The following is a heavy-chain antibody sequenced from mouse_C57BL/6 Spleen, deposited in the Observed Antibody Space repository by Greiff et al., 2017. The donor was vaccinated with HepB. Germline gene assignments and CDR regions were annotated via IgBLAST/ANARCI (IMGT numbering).Heavy chain of an antibody. J-gene: IGHJ4*01. CDR2: IHYDGSST. CDR3: ARDRDGLYAMDY. V-gene: IGHV5-16*01. Sequence: EVKLVESEGGLVQPGSSMKLSCTASGFTFSDYYMAWVRQVPEKGLEWVANIHYDGSSTYYLDSLKSRFIISRDNAKNILYLQMSSLKSEDTATYYCARDRDGLYAMDYWGQGTSVTVSS. CDR1: GFTFSDYY.